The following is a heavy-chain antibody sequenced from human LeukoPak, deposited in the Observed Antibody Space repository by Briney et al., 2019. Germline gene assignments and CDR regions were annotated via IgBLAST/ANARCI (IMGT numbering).Heavy chain of an antibody. CDR1: GFTFSNYN. CDR2: ISTSSSYI. D-gene: IGHD3-16*02. Sequence: GGSLRLSCAASGFTFSNYNMNCVRQAPGKGLEWVSSISTSSSYIYYAYSVKGRFPISRDNAKNSLYLQMNSLRAEDTAAYYCARAYQRLTFGGVIASWGQGTLVTVSS. CDR3: ARAYQRLTFGGVIAS. J-gene: IGHJ4*02. V-gene: IGHV3-21*01.